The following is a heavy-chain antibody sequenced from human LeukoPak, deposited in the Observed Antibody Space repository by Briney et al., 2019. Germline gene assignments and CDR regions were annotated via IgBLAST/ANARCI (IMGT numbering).Heavy chain of an antibody. CDR3: ASHRSEDYNAPFDY. V-gene: IGHV3-21*01. CDR1: GFTFSSYT. Sequence: PGGSLRLSCAASGFTFSSYTMNWVRQAPGEGLEWVSAISSSSSYIYYADSVKGRFTISRDNAKNSLYLQMNSLRAEDTAVYYCASHRSEDYNAPFDYWGQGTPVTVSS. CDR2: ISSSSSYI. J-gene: IGHJ4*02. D-gene: IGHD4-11*01.